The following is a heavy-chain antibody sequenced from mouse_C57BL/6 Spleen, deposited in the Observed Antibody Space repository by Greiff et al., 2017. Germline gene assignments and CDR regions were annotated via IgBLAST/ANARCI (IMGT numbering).Heavy chain of an antibody. V-gene: IGHV5-17*01. CDR1: GFTFSDYG. J-gene: IGHJ4*01. Sequence: EVKLMESGGGLVKPGGSLKLSCAASGFTFSDYGMHWVRQAPEKGLEWVAYISSGSSTIYYADTVKGRFTISRDNAKNTLFLQMTSLRSEDTAMYYCAGDGPYYYAMDYWGQGTSVTVSS. CDR2: ISSGSSTI. CDR3: AGDGPYYYAMDY. D-gene: IGHD2-3*01.